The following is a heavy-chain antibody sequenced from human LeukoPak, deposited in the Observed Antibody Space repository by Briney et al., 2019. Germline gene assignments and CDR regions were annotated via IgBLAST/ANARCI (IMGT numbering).Heavy chain of an antibody. Sequence: GGSLRLSCSVSGFTFSTYVMHWVRQAPGKGLEYVSAISSNGDNTYYADSVEGRFTISRDNSKNTLYLQMSSLRADNTAVYYCVRGTGYWGQGTLVTVSS. CDR1: GFTFSTYV. V-gene: IGHV3-64D*06. CDR2: ISSNGDNT. J-gene: IGHJ4*02. CDR3: VRGTGY.